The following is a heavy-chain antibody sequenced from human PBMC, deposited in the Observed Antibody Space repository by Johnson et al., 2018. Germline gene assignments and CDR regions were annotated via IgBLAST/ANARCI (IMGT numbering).Heavy chain of an antibody. CDR3: AKGRSSGWYTPVDY. CDR2: INWISGSI. D-gene: IGHD6-19*01. CDR1: GFSFDGYA. Sequence: VQLQESGGGLVQPGRSLRLSCAVSGFSFDGYAMHWVRQAPGKGLEWVSSINWISGSIVYAESVKGQFTISRDNAKNSRYLQMSSLRDEEPALYYCAKGRSSGWYTPVDYWGQGTLVTVSS. V-gene: IGHV3-9*01. J-gene: IGHJ4*02.